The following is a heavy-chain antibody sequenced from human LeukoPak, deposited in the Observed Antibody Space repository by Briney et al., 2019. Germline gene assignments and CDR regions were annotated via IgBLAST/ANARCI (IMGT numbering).Heavy chain of an antibody. D-gene: IGHD3-10*01. CDR3: ARGNGPGSFIIDY. CDR1: GFIFTSHS. CDR2: IDSSSSSI. Sequence: GGSLRLSCAASGFIFTSHSMNWVRQAPGKGLEWVSFIDSSSSSIHYADSVRGRFTISRDNAKNLLYLQMNSLRSEDTAEYFCARGNGPGSFIIDYWGQGTLVAASS. J-gene: IGHJ4*02. V-gene: IGHV3-48*01.